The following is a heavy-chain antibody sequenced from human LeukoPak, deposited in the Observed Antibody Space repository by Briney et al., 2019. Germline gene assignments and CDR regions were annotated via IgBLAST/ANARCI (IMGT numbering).Heavy chain of an antibody. CDR2: FDPEDGET. D-gene: IGHD2-15*01. CDR1: GSTLTELS. V-gene: IGHV1-24*01. Sequence: GASVKVSCKVSGSTLTELSMHWVRQAPGKGLGWRGGFDPEDGETIYAQKFQGRVTMTEDTSTDTAYMELSRLRSEDTAVYYCATAGYCSGGSGYSRSYYGMDVWCKGTTVIVSS. CDR3: ATAGYCSGGSGYSRSYYGMDV. J-gene: IGHJ6*04.